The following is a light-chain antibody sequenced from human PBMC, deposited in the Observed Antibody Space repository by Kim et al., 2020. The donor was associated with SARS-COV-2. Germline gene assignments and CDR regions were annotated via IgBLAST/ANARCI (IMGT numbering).Light chain of an antibody. CDR1: QSIGSY. CDR2: DAT. V-gene: IGKV3-11*01. Sequence: PGERATLSCRASQSIGSYLAWYQQKPGQAPRLLIYDATNRATGIPARFSGSGSGTDFTLTISSLESEDFAVYYCQQRGDWPLTFGGGTKVDIK. CDR3: QQRGDWPLT. J-gene: IGKJ4*01.